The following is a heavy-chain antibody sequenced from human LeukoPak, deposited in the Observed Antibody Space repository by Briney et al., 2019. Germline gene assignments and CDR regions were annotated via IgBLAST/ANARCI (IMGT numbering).Heavy chain of an antibody. Sequence: GASVKVSCKASGGTFSSYTISWVRQAPGQGLEWMGRSIPILGIANYAQKFQGRVTITADKSTSTAYMELSSLRSEDTAVYYCARSSAGVGATNLDYWGQGTLVTVSS. J-gene: IGHJ4*02. D-gene: IGHD1-26*01. CDR3: ARSSAGVGATNLDY. CDR1: GGTFSSYT. V-gene: IGHV1-69*02. CDR2: SIPILGIA.